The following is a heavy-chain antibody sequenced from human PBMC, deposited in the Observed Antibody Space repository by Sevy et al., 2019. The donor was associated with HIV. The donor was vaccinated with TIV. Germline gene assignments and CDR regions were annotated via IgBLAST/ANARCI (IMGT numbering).Heavy chain of an antibody. J-gene: IGHJ4*02. CDR2: FSFGCGRI. Sequence: GESLKTSCAASGFTFAKYSMSWVRQAPGKGLEWVSTFSFGCGRINYADSVKGRFTISRDDSKNTLFLQMNSLRAEDTATYFCAREGCTQPHDYWGQGTLVTVSS. CDR1: GFTFAKYS. V-gene: IGHV3-23*01. CDR3: AREGCTQPHDY. D-gene: IGHD2-8*01.